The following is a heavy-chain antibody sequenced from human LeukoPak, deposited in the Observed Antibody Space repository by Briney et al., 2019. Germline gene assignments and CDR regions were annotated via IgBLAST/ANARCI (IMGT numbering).Heavy chain of an antibody. D-gene: IGHD6-19*01. CDR2: IIPIFGTA. CDR3: ARTCGSSGWYSFDP. J-gene: IGHJ5*02. V-gene: IGHV1-69*01. Sequence: RGSVKVSCKASGGTFSSYAISWVRQAPGQGLEWMGGIIPIFGTANYAQKFQGRVTITADESTSTAYMELSSLRSEDTAVYYCARTCGSSGWYSFDPWGQGTLVTVSS. CDR1: GGTFSSYA.